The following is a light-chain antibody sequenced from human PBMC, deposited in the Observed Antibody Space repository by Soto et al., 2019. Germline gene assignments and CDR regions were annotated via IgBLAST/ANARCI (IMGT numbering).Light chain of an antibody. Sequence: DIQMTQSPSTLSASVGDRVTITCRASQSISSWLAWYQQKPGKAPKLLIYDASSLESGVPSRFSGSGSGTEFTLTISSLQPDDFETYYCQQYNSYYWKFGQGTKADI. CDR3: QQYNSYYWK. J-gene: IGKJ1*01. CDR1: QSISSW. CDR2: DAS. V-gene: IGKV1-5*01.